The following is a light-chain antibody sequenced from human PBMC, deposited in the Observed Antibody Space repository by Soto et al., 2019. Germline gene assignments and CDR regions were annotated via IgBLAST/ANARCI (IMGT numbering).Light chain of an antibody. CDR3: GSYTSSTTVV. Sequence: QSALTQPASVSGSPGQSITISCTGTSSDVGGYNYVSWHQQHPGKAPKLMIYEVTNRPSGVSNRFSGSKSGNTASLTISGLQAEDEADYYCGSYTSSTTVVFGGGTKLTVL. V-gene: IGLV2-14*01. J-gene: IGLJ2*01. CDR1: SSDVGGYNY. CDR2: EVT.